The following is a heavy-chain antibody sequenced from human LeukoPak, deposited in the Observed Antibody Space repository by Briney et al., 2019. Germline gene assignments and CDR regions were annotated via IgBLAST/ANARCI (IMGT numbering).Heavy chain of an antibody. CDR3: ATLRYCSTTTCSDRGWFDP. V-gene: IGHV4-4*07. Sequence: SETLSLTCTVSGDSISRYYWSWIRQPAGNGLEWVGRMYNVGIITYNTSLKSGVTMSIDTSNNQFSLRLRFETAADTAVYYCATLRYCSTTTCSDRGWFDPWGQGTLATVSS. CDR2: MYNVGII. D-gene: IGHD2-2*01. CDR1: GDSISRYY. J-gene: IGHJ5*02.